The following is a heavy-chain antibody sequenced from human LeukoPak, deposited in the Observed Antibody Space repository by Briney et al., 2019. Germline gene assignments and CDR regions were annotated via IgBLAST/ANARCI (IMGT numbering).Heavy chain of an antibody. Sequence: QAGGSLRLSCAVSGFDFSIYEMNWVRQAPGKGLEWVLCISRSGSNLYYAVSVKGRFTISRDNAKNSLYLQMNSLRAEDTAIYYCARLHDVGDYWGQGTLVTVSS. CDR2: ISRSGSNL. CDR1: GFDFSIYE. CDR3: ARLHDVGDY. V-gene: IGHV3-48*03. J-gene: IGHJ4*02. D-gene: IGHD3-16*01.